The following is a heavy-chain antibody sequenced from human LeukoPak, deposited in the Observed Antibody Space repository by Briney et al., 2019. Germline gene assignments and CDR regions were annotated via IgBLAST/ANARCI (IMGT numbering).Heavy chain of an antibody. J-gene: IGHJ4*02. D-gene: IGHD3-10*01. CDR3: ARDESVLWFGELLYLFDY. CDR2: INPNSGGT. Sequence: GASVKVSCKASGYTFTGYYMHWVRQAPGQGLEWMGWINPNSGGTNYAQKFQGRVTMTWDTSISTAYMELSRLRSDDTAVYYCARDESVLWFGELLYLFDYWGQGALVTVSS. CDR1: GYTFTGYY. V-gene: IGHV1-2*02.